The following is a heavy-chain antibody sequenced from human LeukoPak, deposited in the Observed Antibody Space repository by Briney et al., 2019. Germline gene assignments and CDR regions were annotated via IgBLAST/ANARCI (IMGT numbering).Heavy chain of an antibody. J-gene: IGHJ4*02. Sequence: PGGSLRLSCAASGFTFSDSAMHWVRQASGKGLEWVGRIRSRANSYATAYAASVTGRFTVSRDDSKNTAYLHMNSLKTEDTAVYYCARATLVVVAAYPYWGQGTLVTVSS. D-gene: IGHD2-15*01. CDR3: ARATLVVVAAYPY. V-gene: IGHV3-73*01. CDR1: GFTFSDSA. CDR2: IRSRANSYAT.